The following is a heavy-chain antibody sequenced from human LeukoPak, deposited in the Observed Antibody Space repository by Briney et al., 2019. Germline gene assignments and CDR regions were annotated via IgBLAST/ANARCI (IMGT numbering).Heavy chain of an antibody. V-gene: IGHV3-30*18. D-gene: IGHD3-22*01. J-gene: IGHJ3*02. CDR1: GFTFSSYG. CDR2: ISYDGSNK. CDR3: AKLPYYYDSIDAFDI. Sequence: GGCLRLSCAASGFTFSSYGMHWVRQAPGKGLEWVAVISYDGSNKYYADSVKGRFTISRDNSKNTLYLQMNSLRAEDTAVYYCAKLPYYYDSIDAFDIWGQGTMVTVSS.